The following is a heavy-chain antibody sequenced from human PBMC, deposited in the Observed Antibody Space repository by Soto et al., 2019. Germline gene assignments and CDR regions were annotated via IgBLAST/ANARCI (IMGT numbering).Heavy chain of an antibody. D-gene: IGHD3-22*01. V-gene: IGHV4-34*01. CDR3: ARGLPMYDSSGYTLAPQFDY. CDR1: GGSFSGYY. CDR2: INHSGST. J-gene: IGHJ4*02. Sequence: SETLSLTCAVYGGSFSGYYWSWIRQPPGKGLEWIGEINHSGSTNYNPSLKSRVTISVDTSKNQFSLKLSSVTAADTAVYYCARGLPMYDSSGYTLAPQFDYWGQGTLVTVSS.